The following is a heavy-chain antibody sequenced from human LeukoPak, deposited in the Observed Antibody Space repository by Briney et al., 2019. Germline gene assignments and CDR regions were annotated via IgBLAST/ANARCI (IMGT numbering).Heavy chain of an antibody. D-gene: IGHD3-3*02. CDR2: ISDSGGAI. Sequence: PGGSLRLSCAASGFTFSTYALNWVRQAPGKGLGWGSAISDSGGAIFYADSVKGRFTMSRDNSKNSLFLQMNSLRAEDTALYYCARIGSAAFTDYWGQGTLVTVSS. V-gene: IGHV3-23*01. CDR1: GFTFSTYA. J-gene: IGHJ4*02. CDR3: ARIGSAAFTDY.